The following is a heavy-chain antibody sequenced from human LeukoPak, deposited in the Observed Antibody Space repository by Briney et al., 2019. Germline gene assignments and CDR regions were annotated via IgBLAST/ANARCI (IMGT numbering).Heavy chain of an antibody. CDR1: GGSFSGYY. J-gene: IGHJ4*02. CDR2: INHSGST. CDR3: ARLGYGAFDY. D-gene: IGHD4-17*01. V-gene: IGHV4-34*01. Sequence: KPSETLSLTCAVYGGSFSGYYWSWIRQPPGKGLEWIGEINHSGSTNYNPSLKSRVTISVDTSKNQFSLKLSSVTAADTAVYYCARLGYGAFDYWGQGTLVTVSS.